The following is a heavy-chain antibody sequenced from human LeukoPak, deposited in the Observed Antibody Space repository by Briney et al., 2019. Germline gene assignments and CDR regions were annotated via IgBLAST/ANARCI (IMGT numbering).Heavy chain of an antibody. CDR3: AKQEVLTVAPFDS. D-gene: IGHD6-19*01. CDR2: TWYDGSNK. CDR1: GFTFSSYG. Sequence: PGRSLRLSCAASGFTFSSYGMHWVRQAPGKGREWVAVTWYDGSNKYYADSVKGRFTISRDNSKNTLYLQMNSLRAEDTAVYYCAKQEVLTVAPFDSWGQGTLVTVSS. J-gene: IGHJ4*02. V-gene: IGHV3-33*06.